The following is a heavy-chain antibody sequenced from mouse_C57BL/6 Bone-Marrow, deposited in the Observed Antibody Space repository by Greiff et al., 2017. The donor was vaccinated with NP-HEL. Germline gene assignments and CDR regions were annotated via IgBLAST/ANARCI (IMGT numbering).Heavy chain of an antibody. Sequence: VQLQQSGAELVRPGASVKLSCTASGFNIKDDYMHWVKQRPEQGLEWIGWIDPENGDTEYASKFQGKATITADPSSNTAYLQLSSLTSEDTAVYYCTTGVTTRKVWFAYWGQGTLVTVSA. J-gene: IGHJ3*01. D-gene: IGHD2-2*01. CDR1: GFNIKDDY. CDR2: IDPENGDT. CDR3: TTGVTTRKVWFAY. V-gene: IGHV14-4*01.